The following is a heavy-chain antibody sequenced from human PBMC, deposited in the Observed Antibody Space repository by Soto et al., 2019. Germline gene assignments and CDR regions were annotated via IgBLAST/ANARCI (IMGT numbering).Heavy chain of an antibody. J-gene: IGHJ4*02. D-gene: IGHD2-15*01. CDR1: GHTFTNYR. V-gene: IGHV1-3*01. CDR3: ARKSPGGNNPFDY. CDR2: VNPGNGDT. Sequence: QVQLVQSGAEVKQPGASVKVSCKTSGHTFTNYRFHWVRQAPGQGLEWMGWVNPGNGDTGYSQKFQGKVTITSDTSASTAYMELSSLRSEDSAVYFCARKSPGGNNPFDYWGQGTLVTVSS.